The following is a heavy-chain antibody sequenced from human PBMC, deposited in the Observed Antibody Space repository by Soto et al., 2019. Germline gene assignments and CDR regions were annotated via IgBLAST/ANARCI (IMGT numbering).Heavy chain of an antibody. CDR3: ATKRGSSWYFDY. D-gene: IGHD6-13*01. J-gene: IGHJ4*02. CDR2: INHSGST. Sequence: SETLSLTCAVYGGSFSGYYWSWIRQPPGKGLEWIGEINHSGSTNYNPSLKSRATISVDTSKNQFSLKLSSVTAADTAVYYCATKRGSSWYFDYWGQGTLVTVSS. CDR1: GGSFSGYY. V-gene: IGHV4-34*01.